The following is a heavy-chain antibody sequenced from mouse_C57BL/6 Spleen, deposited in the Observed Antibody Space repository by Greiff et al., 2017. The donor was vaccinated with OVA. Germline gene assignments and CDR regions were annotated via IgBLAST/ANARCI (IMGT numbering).Heavy chain of an antibody. Sequence: QVQLQQSGAELVRPGASVTLSCKASGYTFTDYEMHWVKQTPVHGLEWIGAIDPETGGTAYNQKFKGKAILTAVTSSSTAYMELRSLTSEDSAVYYCTRNYYGSRGAWFAYWGQGTLVTVSA. D-gene: IGHD1-1*01. J-gene: IGHJ3*01. CDR1: GYTFTDYE. CDR2: IDPETGGT. CDR3: TRNYYGSRGAWFAY. V-gene: IGHV1-15*01.